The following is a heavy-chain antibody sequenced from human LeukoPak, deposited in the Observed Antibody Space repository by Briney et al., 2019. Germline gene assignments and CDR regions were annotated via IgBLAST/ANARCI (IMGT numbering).Heavy chain of an antibody. Sequence: GGSLRLSCAASGFTFSSYDMHWARQAPGKGPEWVAIIRYDGGNENYADSVKGRFTISRDNSKKTLYLQMNSLRAEDTAVYYCARSRYNLDYWGQGTLVTVSS. D-gene: IGHD5-24*01. J-gene: IGHJ4*02. CDR1: GFTFSSYD. V-gene: IGHV3-33*01. CDR2: IRYDGGNE. CDR3: ARSRYNLDY.